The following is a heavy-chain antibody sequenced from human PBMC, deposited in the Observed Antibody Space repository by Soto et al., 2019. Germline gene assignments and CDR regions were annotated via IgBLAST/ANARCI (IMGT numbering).Heavy chain of an antibody. Sequence: ESLKISCKGSGYNFTTFWIGWVRQMPGKGLEWMGIIYPGDSETKYSPDFEGQVTISADRSTNTAYLQWRSLRASDTAMYYCARLGFPGAIYFDSWGRGTRVTVSS. CDR3: ARLGFPGAIYFDS. J-gene: IGHJ4*02. V-gene: IGHV5-51*01. CDR1: GYNFTTFW. CDR2: IYPGDSET.